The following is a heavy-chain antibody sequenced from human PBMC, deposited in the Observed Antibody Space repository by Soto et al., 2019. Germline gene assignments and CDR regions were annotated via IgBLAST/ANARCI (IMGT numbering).Heavy chain of an antibody. V-gene: IGHV4-59*01. CDR2: IYYSGST. CDR3: AREGPDLIAVAGPPMDV. D-gene: IGHD6-19*01. Sequence: SETLSLTCTVSGGSISSYYWSWIRQPPGKGLEWIGYIYYSGSTNYNPSLKSRVTISVDTSKNQFSLKLSSVTAADTAVYYCAREGPDLIAVAGPPMDVWGQGTTVTVSS. CDR1: GGSISSYY. J-gene: IGHJ6*02.